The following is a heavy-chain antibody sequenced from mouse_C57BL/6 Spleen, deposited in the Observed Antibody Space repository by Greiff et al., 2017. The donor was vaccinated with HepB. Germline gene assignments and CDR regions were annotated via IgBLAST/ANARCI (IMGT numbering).Heavy chain of an antibody. D-gene: IGHD2-5*01. CDR1: GFTFSSYG. V-gene: IGHV5-6*01. J-gene: IGHJ2*01. CDR3: ARHSNYPYYFDY. Sequence: EVQLVESGGDLVKPGGSLKLSCAASGFTFSSYGMSWVRQTPDKRLEWVATISSGGSYTYYPDSVKGRFTISRDNAKNTLYPQMSSLKSEDTAMYYCARHSNYPYYFDYWGQGTTLTVSS. CDR2: ISSGGSYT.